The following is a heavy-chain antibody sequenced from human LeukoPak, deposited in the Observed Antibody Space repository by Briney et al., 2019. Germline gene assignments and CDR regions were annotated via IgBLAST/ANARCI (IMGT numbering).Heavy chain of an antibody. CDR2: ISGGGSGT. CDR1: GFTFSSYA. V-gene: IGHV3-23*01. CDR3: AKAVGSSGYFSRDAFDI. J-gene: IGHJ3*02. Sequence: GGSLRLSCAPSGFTFSSYAMSWVRQAPGKGLEWVAVISGGGSGTYYTDSVRGRFTISRDNSKNTVYLQMNSLRAEDTAIYYCAKAVGSSGYFSRDAFDIWGQGTMVTVSS. D-gene: IGHD3-22*01.